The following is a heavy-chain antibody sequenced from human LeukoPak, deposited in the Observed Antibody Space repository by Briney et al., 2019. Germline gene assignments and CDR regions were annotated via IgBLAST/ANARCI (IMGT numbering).Heavy chain of an antibody. D-gene: IGHD6-19*01. CDR1: GFTFSSYS. CDR3: ARVGYSSGWNTYYFDY. Sequence: GGSLRLSCAASGFTFSSYSMNWVRQAPGKGLEWVSSISSSSSYIYYADSVKGRFTISRANAKHSLSLQMNSPRAEDTAVYYCARVGYSSGWNTYYFDYWGQGTLVTVSS. V-gene: IGHV3-21*01. J-gene: IGHJ4*02. CDR2: ISSSSSYI.